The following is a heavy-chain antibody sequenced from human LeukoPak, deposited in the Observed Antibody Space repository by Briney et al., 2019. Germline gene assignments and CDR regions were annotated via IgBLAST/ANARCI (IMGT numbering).Heavy chain of an antibody. CDR2: INPNSGAT. Sequence: ASVKVSCKTSGYTFIGYYIHWVRQAPGQGLEWMGWINPNSGATNYAHSFQGRVAVTRDTSISTAYMELRTLISADPAAYYCAGVDEYRSEYYFPEGGAGTLSTVSS. V-gene: IGHV1-2*02. CDR1: GYTFIGYY. D-gene: IGHD2/OR15-2a*01. CDR3: AGVDEYRSEYYFPE. J-gene: IGHJ4*02.